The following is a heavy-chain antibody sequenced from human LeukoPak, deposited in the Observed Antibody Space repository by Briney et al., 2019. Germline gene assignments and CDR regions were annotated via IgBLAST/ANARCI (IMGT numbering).Heavy chain of an antibody. D-gene: IGHD3-9*01. CDR1: GGSFSGYY. CDR2: INHSGST. CDR3: ARGLRYPSRMDV. J-gene: IGHJ6*04. Sequence: PSETLSLTCAVYGGSFSGYYWCWIRHPPREGLEWVGEINHSGSTNYNPTLKSRVTISVDTSKNQFSLKLSSVTAADTAVYYCARGLRYPSRMDVWGKGTTVTVSS. V-gene: IGHV4-34*01.